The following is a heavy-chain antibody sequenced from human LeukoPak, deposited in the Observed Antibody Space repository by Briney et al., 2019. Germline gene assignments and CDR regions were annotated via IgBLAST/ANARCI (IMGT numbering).Heavy chain of an antibody. Sequence: ASVKVSCKASGYTFTSYYMHWVRQAPGQGLEWMGVINPSGGSTSYAQNFQGRVTVTRDTSTSTVYMELSNLRSEDTAVYFCAATLYVWGSFPDAFDIWGQGTLVTVSS. CDR1: GYTFTSYY. CDR2: INPSGGST. V-gene: IGHV1-46*01. J-gene: IGHJ3*02. D-gene: IGHD3-16*01. CDR3: AATLYVWGSFPDAFDI.